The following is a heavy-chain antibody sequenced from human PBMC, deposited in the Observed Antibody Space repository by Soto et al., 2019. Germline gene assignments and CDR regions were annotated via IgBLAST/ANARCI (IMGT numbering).Heavy chain of an antibody. J-gene: IGHJ6*02. CDR3: ARTRQEYYDFWSGYYFGPQYYYGMDV. CDR2: IYHSGTT. D-gene: IGHD3-3*01. Sequence: SETLSLTCTVSGGSIKNYYWSWIRQPPGKGLEWIGYIYHSGTTNYNPSLKSRVTISVDTSKNQFSLKLSSVTAADTAVYYCARTRQEYYDFWSGYYFGPQYYYGMDVWGQGTTVTVSS. CDR1: GGSIKNYY. V-gene: IGHV4-59*12.